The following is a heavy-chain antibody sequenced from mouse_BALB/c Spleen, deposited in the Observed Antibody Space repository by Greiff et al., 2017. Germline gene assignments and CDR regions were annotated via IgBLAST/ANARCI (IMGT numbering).Heavy chain of an antibody. Sequence: VQLQQSGPGLVQPSQSLSITCTVSGFSLTSYGVHWVRQSPGKGLEWLGVIWSGGSTDYNAAFISRLSISKDNSKSQVFFKMNSLQANDTAIYYCARIYYGTDYYAMDYWGQGTSVTVSS. J-gene: IGHJ4*01. CDR3: ARIYYGTDYYAMDY. D-gene: IGHD2-1*01. V-gene: IGHV2-2*02. CDR2: IWSGGST. CDR1: GFSLTSYG.